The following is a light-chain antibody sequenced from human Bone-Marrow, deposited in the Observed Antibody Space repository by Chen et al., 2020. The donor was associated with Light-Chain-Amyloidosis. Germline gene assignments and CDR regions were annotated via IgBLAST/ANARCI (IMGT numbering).Light chain of an antibody. V-gene: IGLV2-8*01. CDR1: TSAVGVYTY. Sequence: HSALTNPPSASGPPGKSVPIPCTGTTSAVGVYTYDSCYQRHPGKAPKLRIYEVSKRPSGFPDRFSGSKSGNTASLTVSGLQAEDEADYYCSSYAGSPNVVFGGGTKLTVL. J-gene: IGLJ2*01. CDR2: EVS. CDR3: SSYAGSPNVV.